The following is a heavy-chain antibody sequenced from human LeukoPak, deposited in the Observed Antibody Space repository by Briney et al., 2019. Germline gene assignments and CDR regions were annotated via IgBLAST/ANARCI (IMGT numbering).Heavy chain of an antibody. CDR1: GYAFTGYY. D-gene: IGHD1-26*01. J-gene: IGHJ4*02. CDR3: ARDLQWELLRDYFDY. Sequence: ASVKVSCKASGYAFTGYYMHWVRQAPGQGLEWMGWINPNSGGTNYAQKFQGRVTMTRDTSISTAYMELSRLRSDDTAVYYCARDLQWELLRDYFDYWGQGTLVTVSS. CDR2: INPNSGGT. V-gene: IGHV1-2*02.